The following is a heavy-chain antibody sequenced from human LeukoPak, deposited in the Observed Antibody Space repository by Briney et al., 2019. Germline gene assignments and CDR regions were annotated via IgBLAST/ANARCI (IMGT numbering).Heavy chain of an antibody. D-gene: IGHD3-22*01. CDR2: IYPGDSDT. Sequence: GESLKISCKGSGYSFTSYWIGWVRQMPGKGLEWMGIIYPGDSDTRYSPSFQGQVTISADKSISTAYLQWSSLKASDTAMYYCARGLGEYYDSSPFNYWGQGTLVTVSS. V-gene: IGHV5-51*01. CDR3: ARGLGEYYDSSPFNY. CDR1: GYSFTSYW. J-gene: IGHJ4*02.